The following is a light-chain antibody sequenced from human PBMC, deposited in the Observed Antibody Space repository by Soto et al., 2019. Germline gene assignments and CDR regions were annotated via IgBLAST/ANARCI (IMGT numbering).Light chain of an antibody. CDR1: SSDVGGYNY. CDR2: EVS. Sequence: QSVLTQPASVSGSPGQSITISCTGTSSDVGGYNYVSWYQQHPGKAPKLMIYEVSNRPSGVSNRFSGSKSGNTASLTISGLQAEDEADYYCSSYTSSLKGVVFGGGTMLTVL. CDR3: SSYTSSLKGVV. J-gene: IGLJ2*01. V-gene: IGLV2-14*01.